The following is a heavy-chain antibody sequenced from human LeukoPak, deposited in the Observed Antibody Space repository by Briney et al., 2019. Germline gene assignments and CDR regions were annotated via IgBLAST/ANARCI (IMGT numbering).Heavy chain of an antibody. CDR2: IYTSGST. V-gene: IGHV4-4*07. Sequence: SETLSLTCTVSGGSISSYYWSWIRQPAGKGLEWIGRIYTSGSTNYNPSLKSRVTMSVDTSKNQSSLKLSSVTAADTAVYYCARAHSSGRYYYYGMDVWGQGTTVTVSS. D-gene: IGHD6-19*01. CDR1: GGSISSYY. J-gene: IGHJ6*02. CDR3: ARAHSSGRYYYYGMDV.